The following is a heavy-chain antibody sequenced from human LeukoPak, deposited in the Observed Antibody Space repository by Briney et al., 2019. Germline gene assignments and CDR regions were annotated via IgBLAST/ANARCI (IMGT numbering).Heavy chain of an antibody. V-gene: IGHV3-7*01. Sequence: GGSLRLSCAASGFTFRTFWMSWVRQAPGKGLEWVANIKTDGSEKYYVDSMKGRFTVSRDNAKNSLYLQMDSLRAEDTAVYYCARGGTFVSDYWGQGTPVTVSS. D-gene: IGHD1-1*01. J-gene: IGHJ4*02. CDR3: ARGGTFVSDY. CDR2: IKTDGSEK. CDR1: GFTFRTFW.